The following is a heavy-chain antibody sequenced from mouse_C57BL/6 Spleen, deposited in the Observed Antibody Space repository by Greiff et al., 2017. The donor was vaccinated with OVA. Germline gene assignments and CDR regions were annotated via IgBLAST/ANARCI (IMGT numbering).Heavy chain of an antibody. CDR1: GFTFSSYG. D-gene: IGHD1-1*01. J-gene: IGHJ1*03. V-gene: IGHV5-6*01. CDR3: ARHDDYYGSSYVGWYFDV. CDR2: ISSGGSYT. Sequence: EVMLVESGGDLVKPGGSLKLSCAASGFTFSSYGMSWVRQTPDKRLEWVATISSGGSYTYYPDSVKGRFTISRDNAKNTLYLQMSSLKSEDTAMYYCARHDDYYGSSYVGWYFDVWGTGTTVTVSS.